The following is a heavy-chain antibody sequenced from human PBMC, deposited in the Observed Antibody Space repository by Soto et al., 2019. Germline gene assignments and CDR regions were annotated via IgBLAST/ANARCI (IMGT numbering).Heavy chain of an antibody. D-gene: IGHD5-18*01. CDR2: IRQDGSEK. V-gene: IGHV3-7*04. J-gene: IGHJ4*02. CDR3: ARDWDARTQLGY. Sequence: GGSLRLSCAASGFTLTYYWMTWVRQAPGKGLEWVANIRQDGSEKYYVDSVRGRFTISRDNAKNSIYLQMNNLGVDDTAVYYCARDWDARTQLGYWGLGTLVTVSS. CDR1: GFTLTYYW.